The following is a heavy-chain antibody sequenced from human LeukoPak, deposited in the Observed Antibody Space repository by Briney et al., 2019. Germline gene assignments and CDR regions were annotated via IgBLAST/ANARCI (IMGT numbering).Heavy chain of an antibody. CDR3: ARDAPYCGGDCYSPTFDY. Sequence: GGSLRLSCAASGFTVSSNYMSWVRQAPGKGLEWVSVIYSGGSTYYADSVKGRFTISRDNSKNTLYLQMNSLRAEDTAVYYCARDAPYCGGDCYSPTFDYWGQGTLVTVSS. J-gene: IGHJ4*02. CDR1: GFTVSSNY. D-gene: IGHD2-21*02. CDR2: IYSGGST. V-gene: IGHV3-53*01.